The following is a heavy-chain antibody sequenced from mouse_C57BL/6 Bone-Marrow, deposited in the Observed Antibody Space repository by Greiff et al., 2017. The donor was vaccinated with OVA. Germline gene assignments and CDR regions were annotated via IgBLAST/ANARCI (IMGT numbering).Heavy chain of an antibody. CDR3: APRRNFGQFRPFAY. Sequence: QVQLQQSGPGLVQPSQSLSITCTVSGFSLTSYGVHWVRQSPGKGLEWLGVIWSGGSTDYNAAFISRLSISKDNSKSQVFFKMNSLQADDTAIYYCAPRRNFGQFRPFAYWGQGTLVTVSA. D-gene: IGHD3-3*01. CDR1: GFSLTSYG. J-gene: IGHJ3*01. CDR2: IWSGGST. V-gene: IGHV2-2*01.